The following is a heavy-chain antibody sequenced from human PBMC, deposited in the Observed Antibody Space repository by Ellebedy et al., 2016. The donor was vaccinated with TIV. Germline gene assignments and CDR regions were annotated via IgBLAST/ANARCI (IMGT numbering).Heavy chain of an antibody. CDR2: ISAYNGNT. Sequence: ASVMVSCXASGYTFTSYGISWVRQAPGQGLEWMGWISAYNGNTNYAQKLQGRVTMTTDTSTSTAYMELRSLRSDDTAVYYCARGYDYVWGSYRFDYWGQGTLVTVSS. J-gene: IGHJ4*02. CDR3: ARGYDYVWGSYRFDY. V-gene: IGHV1-18*04. D-gene: IGHD3-16*01. CDR1: GYTFTSYG.